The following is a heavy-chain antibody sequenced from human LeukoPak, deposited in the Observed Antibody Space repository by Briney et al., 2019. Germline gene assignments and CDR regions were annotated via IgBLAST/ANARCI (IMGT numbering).Heavy chain of an antibody. CDR2: ISWNSGSI. CDR1: GSTFDDYA. V-gene: IGHV3-9*01. J-gene: IGHJ4*02. CDR3: AKDGELQGYYFDY. D-gene: IGHD1-7*01. Sequence: GGSLRLSCAASGSTFDDYAMHWVRQAPGKGLEWVSGISWNSGSIGYADSVKGRFTISRDNAKNSLYLQMNSLRAEDTALYYCAKDGELQGYYFDYWGQGTLVTVSS.